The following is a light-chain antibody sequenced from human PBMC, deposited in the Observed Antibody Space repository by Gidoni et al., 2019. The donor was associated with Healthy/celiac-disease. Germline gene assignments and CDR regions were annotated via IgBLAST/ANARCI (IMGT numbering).Light chain of an antibody. CDR3: QQSYSTPRT. V-gene: IGKV1-39*01. CDR1: QSISRY. CDR2: ATS. J-gene: IGKJ1*01. Sequence: DIQMTQSPSSLSASVGDRVTITCRASQSISRYLHWYQQKPGKAPKVLIYATSSLQSGVPSRFSGRGSGTDFTLTISSLQPEDFATYYCQQSYSTPRTFGQGTKVEIK.